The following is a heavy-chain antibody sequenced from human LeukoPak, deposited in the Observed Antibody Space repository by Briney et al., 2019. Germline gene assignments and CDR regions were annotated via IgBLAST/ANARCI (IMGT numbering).Heavy chain of an antibody. CDR3: AGGPGNGYNYY. Sequence: GGSLRLSRAASGFTFSSYAMHWVRQAPGRGLEWVAVISYDGSNKYYADSVKGRFTISRDNSKNTLYLQMNSLRAEDTAVYYCAGGPGNGYNYYWGQGTLVTVSS. CDR1: GFTFSSYA. J-gene: IGHJ4*02. D-gene: IGHD5-24*01. CDR2: ISYDGSNK. V-gene: IGHV3-30-3*01.